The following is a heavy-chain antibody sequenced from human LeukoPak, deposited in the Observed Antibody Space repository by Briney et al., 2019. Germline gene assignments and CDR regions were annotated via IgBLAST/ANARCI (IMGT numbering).Heavy chain of an antibody. Sequence: PGGSLRLSCAASGFTFSSYGMHWVRQAPGKGLEWVAFIRYDGSNKYYADSAKGRFTISRDNSKNTLYLQMNSLRAEDTAVYYCAKDREATFDYWGQGTLVTVSS. J-gene: IGHJ4*02. CDR1: GFTFSSYG. D-gene: IGHD1-26*01. CDR2: IRYDGSNK. CDR3: AKDREATFDY. V-gene: IGHV3-30*02.